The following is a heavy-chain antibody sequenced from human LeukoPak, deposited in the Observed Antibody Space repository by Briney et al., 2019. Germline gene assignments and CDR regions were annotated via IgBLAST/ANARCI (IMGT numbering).Heavy chain of an antibody. V-gene: IGHV4-59*01. CDR3: ARDGYSGSDAL. J-gene: IGHJ4*02. D-gene: IGHD5-12*01. CDR1: GGSISTYY. Sequence: SETLSLTCTVSGGSISTYYWSWIRQPPGKGLEWIGYIYHSGSTNYNPSLKSRITISVDTSQNQFSLKLSSVAAADTAVYYCARDGYSGSDALWGQGTLVTVSS. CDR2: IYHSGST.